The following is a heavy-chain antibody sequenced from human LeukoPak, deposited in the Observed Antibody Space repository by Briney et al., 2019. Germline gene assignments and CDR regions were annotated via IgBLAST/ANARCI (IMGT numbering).Heavy chain of an antibody. J-gene: IGHJ4*02. CDR2: IKQDGSDK. Sequence: GGSLRLSCAASGFSFNNYWMSWVRQAPGKGLEWVANIKQDGSDKYYVDSVKGRFTTSRDNTKNSLYLQMNSLRPGDTAVYYCATQSYGLFAYWGQGTLVTVSS. V-gene: IGHV3-7*01. CDR1: GFSFNNYW. D-gene: IGHD4-17*01. CDR3: ATQSYGLFAY.